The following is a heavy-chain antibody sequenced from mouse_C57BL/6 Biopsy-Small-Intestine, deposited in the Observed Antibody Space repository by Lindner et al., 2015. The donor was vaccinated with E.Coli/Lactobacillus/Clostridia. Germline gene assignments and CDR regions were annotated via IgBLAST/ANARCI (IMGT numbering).Heavy chain of an antibody. Sequence: SVKVSCKASGYNFNGYYIHWVRQAPGQGLEWMGWINPNTGGTKYTQRFQGRVTMIRDTSISTAYMELSSLISDDTGLYYCVRSTRFRLYVYDHWGQGTLITVSS. CDR1: GYNFNGYY. V-gene: IGHV1-72*04. CDR2: INPNTGGT. J-gene: IGHJ4*01. CDR3: VRSTRFRLYVYDH. D-gene: IGHD2-12*01.